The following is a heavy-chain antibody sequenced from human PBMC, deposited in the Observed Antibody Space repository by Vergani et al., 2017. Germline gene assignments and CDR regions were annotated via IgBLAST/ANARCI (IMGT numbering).Heavy chain of an antibody. D-gene: IGHD2-21*01. V-gene: IGHV1-69*01. Sequence: QVQLVQSGAEVKKPGSSVKVSCKASGGTFSSYAISWVRQAPGQGLEWMGGIIPIFGTANYAQKFQGRVTITADESTSKAYMELSSLRSEDTAVYYCARDPLPVVVHYYYYGMDVWGQGTTVTVSS. CDR2: IIPIFGTA. CDR1: GGTFSSYA. CDR3: ARDPLPVVVHYYYYGMDV. J-gene: IGHJ6*02.